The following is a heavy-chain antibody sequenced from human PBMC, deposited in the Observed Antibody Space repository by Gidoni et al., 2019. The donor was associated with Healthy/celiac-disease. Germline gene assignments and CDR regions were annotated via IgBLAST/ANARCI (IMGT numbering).Heavy chain of an antibody. Sequence: EVQLVQSGAEVEKPGGDLNIPWKGSGYSFTSYGIGWVRQMPGKGLEWMGIISPGESDTRYSPSFQGQVTISADKSISTAYLQWSSLTASDTAMYYCARPVGVVPAAAARYWGQGTLVTVSS. CDR1: GYSFTSYG. CDR3: ARPVGVVPAAAARY. D-gene: IGHD2-2*01. V-gene: IGHV5-51*03. J-gene: IGHJ4*02. CDR2: ISPGESDT.